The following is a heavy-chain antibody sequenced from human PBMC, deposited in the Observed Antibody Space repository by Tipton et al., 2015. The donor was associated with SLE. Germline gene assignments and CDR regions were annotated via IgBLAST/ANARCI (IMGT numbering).Heavy chain of an antibody. Sequence: LRLSCTVSGGSISSYYWSWIRQPPGKGLEWIGYIYTSGSTNYNPSLKSRVTISVDTSKNQFSLKLSSVTAADTAVYYCARDTYYYDSSGYDDAFDIWGQGTMVTVSS. V-gene: IGHV4-59*01. J-gene: IGHJ3*02. D-gene: IGHD3-22*01. CDR2: IYTSGST. CDR3: ARDTYYYDSSGYDDAFDI. CDR1: GGSISSYY.